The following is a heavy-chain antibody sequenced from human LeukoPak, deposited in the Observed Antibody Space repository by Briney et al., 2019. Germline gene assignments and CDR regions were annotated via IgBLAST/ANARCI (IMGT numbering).Heavy chain of an antibody. J-gene: IGHJ3*02. CDR3: ATERDSVVGGFRSHPDI. D-gene: IGHD2-15*01. Sequence: GGSQRLPCTPCGYIHNRWDTLGLRQAPGKGLEWVTVISYDGSNKYFADSVKGRFTISRDNSKNTLSLQMNRWRAEDTAVYVCATERDSVVGGFRSHPDICGQGEMVTVSS. CDR1: GYIHNRWD. V-gene: IGHV3-30*03. CDR2: ISYDGSNK.